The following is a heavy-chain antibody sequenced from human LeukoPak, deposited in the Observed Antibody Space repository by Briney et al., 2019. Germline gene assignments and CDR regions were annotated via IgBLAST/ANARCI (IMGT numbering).Heavy chain of an antibody. CDR3: ARCEAMGSLDYGMDG. J-gene: IGHJ6*04. CDR2: IIPIFGTA. CDR1: GGTFSSYA. D-gene: IGHD5-18*01. V-gene: IGHV1-69*01. Sequence: GASVRVSCKASGGTFSSYAISWVRQAPGQGLEWMGGIIPIFGTANYAQKFQGRVTITADEFTSTAYMELSSLRSEDTAVYYCARCEAMGSLDYGMDGWGKGTTVTVSS.